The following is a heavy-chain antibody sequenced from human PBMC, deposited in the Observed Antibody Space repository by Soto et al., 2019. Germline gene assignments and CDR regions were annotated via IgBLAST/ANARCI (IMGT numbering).Heavy chain of an antibody. CDR3: AKNEGYSSGWYLD. V-gene: IGHV3-23*01. J-gene: IGHJ4*02. Sequence: VQQLESGGGLVQPGGSLRLSCAASGFTFSSYGMSWVRQAPGKGLEWVSALSGSGGSTYNADSVKGRFTISRDNYKNTLYLQMNSLRAEDAAVYYCAKNEGYSSGWYLDWGQGTLVTVSS. D-gene: IGHD6-19*01. CDR1: GFTFSSYG. CDR2: LSGSGGST.